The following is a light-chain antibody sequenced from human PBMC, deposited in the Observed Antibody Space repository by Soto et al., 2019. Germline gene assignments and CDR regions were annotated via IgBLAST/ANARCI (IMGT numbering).Light chain of an antibody. CDR2: WAS. CDR1: QSVLYSSNNKNY. CDR3: QQYFNTPQT. Sequence: DIVMTQSPDSLVVSLGERATINCKSSQSVLYSSNNKNYLAWYQQKPGQPPKLLIYWASTRESGVPDRFSGSGSGTDFTLTISSLQAEDVAVYYCQQYFNTPQTFGQGTKLEIK. V-gene: IGKV4-1*01. J-gene: IGKJ2*01.